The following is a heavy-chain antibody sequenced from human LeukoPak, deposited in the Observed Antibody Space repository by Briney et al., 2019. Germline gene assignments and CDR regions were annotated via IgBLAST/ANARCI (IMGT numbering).Heavy chain of an antibody. D-gene: IGHD3/OR15-3a*01. CDR1: GFTFSSYA. CDR2: ISGSGGST. V-gene: IGHV3-23*01. J-gene: IGHJ4*02. CDR3: AKAPDWAASYFDY. Sequence: GGSLRLSCAASGFTFSSYAMSWVRQAPGKGLEWVSAISGSGGSTYYADSVKGRFTISRDNSRNTLYLQMNSLRAEHPALYYGAKAPDWAASYFDYWGERTLVTVSS.